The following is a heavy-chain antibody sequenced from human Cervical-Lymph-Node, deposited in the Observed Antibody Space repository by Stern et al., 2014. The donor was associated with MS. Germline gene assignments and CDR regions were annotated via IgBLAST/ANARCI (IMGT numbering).Heavy chain of an antibody. CDR1: GGTFSSYT. D-gene: IGHD1-26*01. CDR3: AREGIPGAGGTFDN. J-gene: IGHJ4*02. V-gene: IGHV1-69*01. Sequence: VQLVESGAEVKKPGSSVKVSCKASGGTFSSYTLNWVRQAPGQGLEWMGGIIPICGTTNYAQRFQGKVTITADGSTSTAYMEVTSLRSEDTAVYYCAREGIPGAGGTFDNWGQGTLVIVSS. CDR2: IIPICGTT.